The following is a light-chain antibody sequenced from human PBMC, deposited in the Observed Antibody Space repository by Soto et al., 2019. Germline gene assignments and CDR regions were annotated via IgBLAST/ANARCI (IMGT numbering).Light chain of an antibody. CDR2: GAS. J-gene: IGKJ5*01. CDR3: QQYYNWPPIT. CDR1: QSVSSY. Sequence: EIVMTQSPATLSVSPGERATLSCRASQSVSSYLAWYQQKPGQAPRLLIYGASTRATGIPARFSGSGSGTECTLTISSRQSEDFAIYYCQQYYNWPPITFGQGTRLEIK. V-gene: IGKV3-15*01.